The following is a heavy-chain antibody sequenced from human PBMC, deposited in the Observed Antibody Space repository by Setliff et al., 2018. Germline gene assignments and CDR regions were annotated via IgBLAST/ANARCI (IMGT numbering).Heavy chain of an antibody. Sequence: ASVKVSCKTSGYGFTSHYFHWLRQAPGQGLEWMGIVNPSGGKTTLSQKFHDRLRITADESTSTGYMELSSLRSDDTAIYFCARHSGRYYVPGTFDSWGQGTLVTVSS. D-gene: IGHD1-26*01. J-gene: IGHJ4*02. CDR1: GYGFTSHY. CDR3: ARHSGRYYVPGTFDS. CDR2: VNPSGGKT. V-gene: IGHV1-46*01.